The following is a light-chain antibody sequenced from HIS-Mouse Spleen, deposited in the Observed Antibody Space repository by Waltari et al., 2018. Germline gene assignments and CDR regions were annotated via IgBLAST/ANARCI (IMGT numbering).Light chain of an antibody. CDR3: CSYAGSYTWV. CDR1: SSDVGGYNY. V-gene: IGLV2-11*01. J-gene: IGLJ3*02. CDR2: EVS. Sequence: QSALTQPRSVSGSPGQSVTISCTGTSSDVGGYNYVSWYQQHPGKAPNVMIYEVSKRPSWVHDRCSGSKSGNTASLTIAGLQAEDEADYYCCSYAGSYTWVFGGGTKLTVL.